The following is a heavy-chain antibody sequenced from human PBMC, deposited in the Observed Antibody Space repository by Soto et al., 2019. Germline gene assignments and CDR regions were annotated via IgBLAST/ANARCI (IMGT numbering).Heavy chain of an antibody. CDR2: VIPILNVA. CDR1: GGSFGIYP. J-gene: IGHJ4*02. CDR3: ASESTSVLDY. D-gene: IGHD2-2*01. V-gene: IGHV1-69*04. Sequence: QVQLVQSGAEVKKPGSPVKVSCQTSGGSFGIYPISWVRQAPGQGLEWVGRVIPILNVANYTQKLNGRLTLTADKSTTTAYMELSSLTSEDTAVYYCASESTSVLDYWGQGTLVTVSS.